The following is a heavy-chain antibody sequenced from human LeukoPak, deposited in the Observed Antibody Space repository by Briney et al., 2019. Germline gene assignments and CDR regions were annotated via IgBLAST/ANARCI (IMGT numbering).Heavy chain of an antibody. CDR2: ISPSGAST. CDR3: ARGSSRSPRDAFDI. V-gene: IGHV1-46*01. CDR1: GYTFTSYD. Sequence: ASVKVSCKASGYTFTSYDINWVRQAPGQGLEWMGIISPSGASTTYAQNFQGRVTMTRDMSTSTLYMELSSLKSEDTAVYYCARGSSRSPRDAFDIWGQGTMVTVSS. J-gene: IGHJ3*02.